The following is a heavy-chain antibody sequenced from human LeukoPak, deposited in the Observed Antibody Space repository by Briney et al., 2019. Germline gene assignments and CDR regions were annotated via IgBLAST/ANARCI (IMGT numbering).Heavy chain of an antibody. CDR2: IYYSGST. V-gene: IGHV4-39*01. D-gene: IGHD6-19*01. J-gene: IGHJ4*02. Sequence: SETLSLTCTVSGGSISSSSYYWGWIRQPPGKGLEWIGSIYYSGSTYYNPSLKSRVTISVDTSKNQFSLKLSSVTAADTAVYYCARQDHTTVALGYWGQGTLVTVSS. CDR3: ARQDHTTVALGY. CDR1: GGSISSSSYY.